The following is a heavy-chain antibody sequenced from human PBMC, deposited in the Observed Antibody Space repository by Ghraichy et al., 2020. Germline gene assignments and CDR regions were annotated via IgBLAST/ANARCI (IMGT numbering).Heavy chain of an antibody. D-gene: IGHD3-3*01. V-gene: IGHV4-39*01. Sequence: SQTLSLTCTVSGGSISSSSYYWGWIRQPPGKGLEWIGSIYYSGSTYYNPSLKSRVTISVDTSKNQFSLKLSSVTAADTAVYYCARHGMSDGYYDFWSGYYTGAFDYWGQGTLVTVSS. CDR2: IYYSGST. CDR1: GGSISSSSYY. J-gene: IGHJ4*02. CDR3: ARHGMSDGYYDFWSGYYTGAFDY.